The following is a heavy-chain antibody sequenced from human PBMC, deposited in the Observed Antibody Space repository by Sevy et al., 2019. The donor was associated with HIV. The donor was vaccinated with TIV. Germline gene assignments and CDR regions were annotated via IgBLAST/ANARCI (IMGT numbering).Heavy chain of an antibody. D-gene: IGHD2-15*01. Sequence: GGSLRLSCAASGFTFSYYRMSWVRPAPGKGLEWVANIKGDGSEIYYVDSVKGRFTISRDNAKNSLFLEMNSLRAEDTAVYFCARDPGGRDWFDPWGQGTLVTVSS. CDR2: IKGDGSEI. V-gene: IGHV3-7*03. CDR1: GFTFSYYR. CDR3: ARDPGGRDWFDP. J-gene: IGHJ5*02.